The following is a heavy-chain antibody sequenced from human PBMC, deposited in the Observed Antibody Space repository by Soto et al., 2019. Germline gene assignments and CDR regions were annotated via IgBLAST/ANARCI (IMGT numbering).Heavy chain of an antibody. V-gene: IGHV3-74*01. CDR3: ATVKLGSYDWFDP. CDR1: GFTFSNYW. J-gene: IGHJ5*02. CDR2: INPDGSRT. Sequence: EVQLVESGGGLVQPGGSLRLSCAASGFTFSNYWMHWVRQAPGKGLMWVSRINPDGSRTTYADSVKGRFAISRDNAMNTLYLQMNSLRADATSVYYCATVKLGSYDWFDPWGQGTLVTVSS. D-gene: IGHD3-16*01.